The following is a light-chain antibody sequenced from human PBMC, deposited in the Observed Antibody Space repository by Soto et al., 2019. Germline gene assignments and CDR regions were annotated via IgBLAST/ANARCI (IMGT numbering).Light chain of an antibody. CDR3: SSYAGSNNFVV. J-gene: IGLJ2*01. Sequence: QSVLTQPPSVSGSPGQSVTISCTGTSSDVGDYNYVSWYQHQPDKAPKLMIYEVTKRPSGVPDRFSGSKSGNTASLTVSGLQAEDEADYYCSSYAGSNNFVVFGGGTQLTVL. V-gene: IGLV2-8*01. CDR2: EVT. CDR1: SSDVGDYNY.